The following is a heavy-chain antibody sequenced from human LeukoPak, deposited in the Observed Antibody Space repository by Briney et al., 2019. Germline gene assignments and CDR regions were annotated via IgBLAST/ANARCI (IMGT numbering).Heavy chain of an antibody. D-gene: IGHD2-2*01. CDR3: VKGRYCGGTSCSYFDC. CDR2: ITSGGGRK. CDR1: GFIFSNYG. J-gene: IGHJ4*02. Sequence: PGGSLRLSCVASGFIFSNYGMSWVRRAPAKGLEWISSITSGGGRKYFADSVKGRFTISRYNSKNPLYFQMTSLRAEDRAIYYCVKGRYCGGTSCSYFDCWGQGTLVTFSS. V-gene: IGHV3-23*01.